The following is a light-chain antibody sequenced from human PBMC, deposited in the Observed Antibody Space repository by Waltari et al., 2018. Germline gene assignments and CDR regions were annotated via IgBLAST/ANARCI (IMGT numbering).Light chain of an antibody. CDR2: VNSDGSH. J-gene: IGLJ3*02. Sequence: QLVLTQSPSASASLGASVKLTCTLTSRHSTKNIAWPQQQPEKGPRYLMTVNSDGSHNKGVGIPDRFSGSSSGAERYLTISSLQSEDEADYYCQTGGHGTWVFGGGTRLTVL. V-gene: IGLV4-69*01. CDR1: SRHSTKN. CDR3: QTGGHGTWV.